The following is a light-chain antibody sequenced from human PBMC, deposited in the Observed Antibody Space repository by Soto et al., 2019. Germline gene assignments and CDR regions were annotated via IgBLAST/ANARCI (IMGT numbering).Light chain of an antibody. J-gene: IGKJ1*01. CDR2: DAS. CDR3: QQYNNWTQT. V-gene: IGKV3-15*01. Sequence: TQCADTMSGSPGERASVSFRASQSLRSSLAWYQQKPGQAPRLLIYDASTRATVIPARVSGSGSGTDFTLTISGLQSEDFAVYYCQQYNNWTQTFGQGTKVDIK. CDR1: QSLRSS.